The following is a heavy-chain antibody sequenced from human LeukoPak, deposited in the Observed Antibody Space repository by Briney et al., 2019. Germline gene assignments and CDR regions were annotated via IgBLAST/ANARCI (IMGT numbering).Heavy chain of an antibody. V-gene: IGHV4-34*01. CDR2: INHSGST. CDR3: ARLRRSKKGAFDI. Sequence: SETLSLTCAVYGGSFSGYYWSWIRQPPGKGLEWIGEINHSGSTNYNPSLKSRVTIPVDTSKNQFSLKLSSVTAADTAVYYCARLRRSKKGAFDIWGQGTMVTVSS. D-gene: IGHD5/OR15-5a*01. J-gene: IGHJ3*02. CDR1: GGSFSGYY.